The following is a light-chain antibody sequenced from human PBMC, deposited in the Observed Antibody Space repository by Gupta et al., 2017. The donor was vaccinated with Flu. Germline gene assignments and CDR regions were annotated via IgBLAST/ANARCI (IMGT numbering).Light chain of an antibody. V-gene: IGLV3-19*01. Sequence: SSELTQDPAVSVALGQTVGITCHGASLRSYYASWYQQKPGQAPVLLVYGKNNRPAGIPDRFSGSSSRNTASLTITGAQAGDEADYYCNSRDSSGNHWVFGGGTKLTVL. CDR3: NSRDSSGNHWV. J-gene: IGLJ3*02. CDR2: GKN. CDR1: SLRSYY.